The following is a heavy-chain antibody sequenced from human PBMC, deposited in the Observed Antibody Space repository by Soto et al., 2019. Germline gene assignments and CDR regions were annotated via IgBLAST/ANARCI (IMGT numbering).Heavy chain of an antibody. Sequence: SETLSITCTASSGSVNTSRSYWALISQPPGKGLEWLANIFYSGSTFYNPSLASRVSVSVDTSKNEFSLKLRSVTAADTAVYYCARQPTTGDTDLWFDPWGQGTLVTVSS. CDR2: IFYSGST. D-gene: IGHD2-21*01. J-gene: IGHJ5*02. V-gene: IGHV4-39*01. CDR3: ARQPTTGDTDLWFDP. CDR1: SGSVNTSRSY.